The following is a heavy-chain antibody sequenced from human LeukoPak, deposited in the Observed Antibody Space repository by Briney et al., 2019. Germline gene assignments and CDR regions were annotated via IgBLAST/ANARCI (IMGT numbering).Heavy chain of an antibody. D-gene: IGHD3-16*02. Sequence: PSETLSLTCTVSGGSISSSSYYWGWIRQPPGKGLEWIGSIYYSGSTYYNPSLKSRVTISVDTSNNQFSLKLSSVTAADTAVYYCARRPLGELSFDPWGQGTLVTVSS. CDR3: ARRPLGELSFDP. J-gene: IGHJ5*02. CDR2: IYYSGST. CDR1: GGSISSSSYY. V-gene: IGHV4-39*01.